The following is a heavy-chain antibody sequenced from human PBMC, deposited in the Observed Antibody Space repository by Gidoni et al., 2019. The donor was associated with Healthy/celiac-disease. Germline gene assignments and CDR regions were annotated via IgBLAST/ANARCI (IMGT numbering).Heavy chain of an antibody. CDR2: ISYDGSNK. CDR3: AKAGNDFWSGYYDY. D-gene: IGHD3-3*01. Sequence: QVQLVESGGGVVQPGRSLRLSCAASGFTFSSYGMHWVRQAPGKGLEWVAVISYDGSNKYYADSVKGRFTISRDNSKNTLYLQMNSLRAEDTAVYYCAKAGNDFWSGYYDYWGQGTLVTVSS. V-gene: IGHV3-30*18. J-gene: IGHJ4*02. CDR1: GFTFSSYG.